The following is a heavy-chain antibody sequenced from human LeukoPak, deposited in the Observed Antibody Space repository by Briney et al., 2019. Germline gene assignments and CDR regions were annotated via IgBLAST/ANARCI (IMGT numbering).Heavy chain of an antibody. CDR1: GFTFSSYA. Sequence: GGSLRLSCAASGFTFSSYAMSWVRQAPGKGLEWVSAISGSGGSTYYADSVEGRFTISRDNSKNTLYLQMNSLRAEDTAVYYCAKDPQLRYFDFGFDPWGQGTLVTVSS. V-gene: IGHV3-23*01. CDR3: AKDPQLRYFDFGFDP. CDR2: ISGSGGST. D-gene: IGHD3-9*01. J-gene: IGHJ5*02.